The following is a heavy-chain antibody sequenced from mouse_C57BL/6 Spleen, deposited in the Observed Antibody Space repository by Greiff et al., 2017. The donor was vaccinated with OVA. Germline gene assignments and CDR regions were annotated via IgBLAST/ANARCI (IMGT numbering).Heavy chain of an antibody. V-gene: IGHV5-4*01. Sequence: EVQLQESGGGLVKPGGSLKLSCAASGFTFSSYAMSWVRQTPEKRLEWVATISDGGSYTSYPDNVKGRFTISRDNAKNNLYLQMSHLKSEDTAMYYCAREDGSSFDYWGQGTTLTVSS. D-gene: IGHD1-1*01. J-gene: IGHJ2*01. CDR1: GFTFSSYA. CDR3: AREDGSSFDY. CDR2: ISDGGSYT.